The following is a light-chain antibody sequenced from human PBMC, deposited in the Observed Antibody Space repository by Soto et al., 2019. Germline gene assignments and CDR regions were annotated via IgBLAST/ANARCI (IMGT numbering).Light chain of an antibody. V-gene: IGKV1-9*01. CDR2: TAS. CDR1: QGISSY. CDR3: QQLNSYPLT. J-gene: IGKJ4*01. Sequence: DIELTQSPSFLSASVGDRVTITSRASQGISSYLAWHQQEPGKAPKILIYTASILQSGVTSRFSGRGSGTEFTLTISSLQPEDFATYYCQQLNSYPLTFGGGTKVEI.